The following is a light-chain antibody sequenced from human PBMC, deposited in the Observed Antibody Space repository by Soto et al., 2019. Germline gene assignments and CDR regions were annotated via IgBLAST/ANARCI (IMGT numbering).Light chain of an antibody. CDR3: SSYTSSSTLLYV. CDR1: SSDVGGYNY. J-gene: IGLJ1*01. Sequence: QSALTQPASVSGSPGQSITISCTGTSSDVGGYNYVSWYQQHPGKAPKLMIYDVSNRPSGVSNRFSGSKSGNTVSLTISGLQAEDEADSYCSSYTSSSTLLYVFGTGTKLTVL. V-gene: IGLV2-14*01. CDR2: DVS.